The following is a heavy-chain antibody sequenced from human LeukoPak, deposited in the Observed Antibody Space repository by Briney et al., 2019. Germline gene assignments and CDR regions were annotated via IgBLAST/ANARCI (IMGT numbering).Heavy chain of an antibody. CDR2: ISGSGGST. J-gene: IGHJ4*02. CDR3: ARGGVDYYGSGTYYLMYYFDY. V-gene: IGHV3-23*01. D-gene: IGHD3-10*01. CDR1: GFTFSSYG. Sequence: GGSLRLSCAASGFTFSSYGMSWVRQAPGKGLEWVSAISGSGGSTFYADSVKGRFTISRDDPHNTLYLQMNSLRAEDTAVYFCARGGVDYYGSGTYYLMYYFDYWGQGALVTVSS.